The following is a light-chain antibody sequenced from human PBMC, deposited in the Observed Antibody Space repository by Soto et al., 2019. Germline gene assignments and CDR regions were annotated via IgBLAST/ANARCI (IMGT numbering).Light chain of an antibody. CDR3: QQRSNWPLT. Sequence: EVVLTQSPATLSLSPGERATLSCRASQSVSSTYLAWYQQQPGQAPRLLMSGTSNRATGTPDRFSGSGSGTDFTLTISRLEPEDFAVYYCQQRSNWPLTFGGGTKVEIK. CDR2: GTS. CDR1: QSVSSTY. J-gene: IGKJ4*01. V-gene: IGKV3D-20*02.